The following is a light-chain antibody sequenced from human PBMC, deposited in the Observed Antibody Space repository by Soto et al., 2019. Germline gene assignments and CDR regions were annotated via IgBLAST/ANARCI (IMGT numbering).Light chain of an antibody. Sequence: EIVLTQSPGTLSLSPGERATLSCRASQSVSSGYLAWYQQKPGQAPRLLIYGASSRATGIPDKFSGSGSGTDFTLTISRLEPEDFAVYYCQQYGSSPVYTFGQGTKLEIK. CDR2: GAS. CDR3: QQYGSSPVYT. V-gene: IGKV3-20*01. CDR1: QSVSSGY. J-gene: IGKJ2*01.